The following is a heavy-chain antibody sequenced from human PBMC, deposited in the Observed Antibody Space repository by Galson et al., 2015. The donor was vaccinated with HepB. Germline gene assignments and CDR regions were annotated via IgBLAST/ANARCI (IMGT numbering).Heavy chain of an antibody. CDR2: IWYDDRKK. CDR3: ATSGCVGDCSQYYFDY. Sequence: SLRLSCAASGLIFRRYGMHWVRQAPGKGLEWVAVIWYDDRKKEYGDSVKGRFSISRDNSKNTVYLQMNSLRADDTAIYYCATSGCVGDCSQYYFDYWGQGTLVTVSS. CDR1: GLIFRRYG. J-gene: IGHJ4*02. V-gene: IGHV3-33*08. D-gene: IGHD2-21*01.